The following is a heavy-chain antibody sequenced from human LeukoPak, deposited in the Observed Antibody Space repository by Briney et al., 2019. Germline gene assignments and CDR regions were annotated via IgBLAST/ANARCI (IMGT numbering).Heavy chain of an antibody. CDR2: IKQDGSEK. CDR3: VRDCSSASLSSGCYYAMDV. J-gene: IGHJ6*04. V-gene: IGHV3-7*03. Sequence: PGGSLRLSCAASGFTFSSYSMNWVRQAPGKGLEWVAHIKQDGSEKYYVDSLKGRFTISRDNAKNSLFLQMNSLRAEDTAVYYCVRDCSSASLSSGCYYAMDVWGKGTTVTVSS. D-gene: IGHD2-2*01. CDR1: GFTFSSYS.